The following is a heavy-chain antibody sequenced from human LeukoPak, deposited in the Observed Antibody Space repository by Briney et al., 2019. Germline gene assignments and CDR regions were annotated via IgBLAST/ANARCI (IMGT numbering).Heavy chain of an antibody. J-gene: IGHJ4*02. D-gene: IGHD3-10*01. CDR2: INWHGDRT. CDR3: ARSGYYGSGSYSDY. V-gene: IGHV3-20*04. Sequence: PGGSLRLSCAAPGLTFSSYGMSWVRQAPGKGLEWVSGINWHGDRTGYADSVKGRFTISRDNAKNSLYLQMNSLRAEDTALYYCARSGYYGSGSYSDYWGQGTLVTVSS. CDR1: GLTFSSYG.